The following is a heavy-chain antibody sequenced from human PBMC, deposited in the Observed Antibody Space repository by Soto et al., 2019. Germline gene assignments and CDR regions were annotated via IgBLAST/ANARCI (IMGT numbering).Heavy chain of an antibody. D-gene: IGHD5-18*01. Sequence: EVQLLESGGGLVQPGGSLRLSCAASGFTFSSYAMSWVRQAPGKGLEWVSAISGSGGSTYDADSVKGRFTISRDNSKNTLYLQMNSLRAEDTAVYYCATDLDSYGYASLDYWGQGTLVTVSS. CDR2: ISGSGGST. CDR3: ATDLDSYGYASLDY. CDR1: GFTFSSYA. V-gene: IGHV3-23*01. J-gene: IGHJ4*02.